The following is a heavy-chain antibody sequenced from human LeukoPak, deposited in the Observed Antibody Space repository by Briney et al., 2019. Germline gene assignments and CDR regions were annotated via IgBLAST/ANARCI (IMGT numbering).Heavy chain of an antibody. Sequence: PGGSLRLSCEASGFTFSSSAMSWVRQAPGKGLECISGISGSGGSTDYADSVKGRFTISRDNSKNTLYLQTNSLRAEDTAVYYCAKGGGDYYFDYWGQGTLVTVSS. V-gene: IGHV3-23*01. J-gene: IGHJ4*02. CDR2: ISGSGGST. D-gene: IGHD4-17*01. CDR1: GFTFSSSA. CDR3: AKGGGDYYFDY.